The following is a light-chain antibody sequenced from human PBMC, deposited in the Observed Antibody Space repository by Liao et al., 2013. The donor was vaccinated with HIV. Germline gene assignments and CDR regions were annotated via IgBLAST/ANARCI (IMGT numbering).Light chain of an antibody. Sequence: SYVLTQPPSVSVAPGKTARITCGGNNIGSKSVHWYQQKPGQAPVLVISYDSDRPSGIPERFSGSTSENTATLTISRAEAGDEADYYCQVWDRGSAHPTVFGPGTKVTVL. CDR3: QVWDRGSAHPTV. J-gene: IGLJ1*01. CDR1: NIGSKS. V-gene: IGLV3-21*04. CDR2: YDS.